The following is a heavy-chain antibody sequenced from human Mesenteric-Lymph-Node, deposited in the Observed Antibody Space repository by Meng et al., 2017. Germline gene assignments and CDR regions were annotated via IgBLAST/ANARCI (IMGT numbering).Heavy chain of an antibody. CDR1: GFNLRTYG. CDR3: ARDTRYGSGSYLTYYYYYGMDV. Sequence: GESLKISCAVSGFNLRTYGMHWVRQAPGKGLEWVAVIWSDGITDYYADSVKGRFTISRDNYRNTIDLQMNSLGAEDTAVYYCARDTRYGSGSYLTYYYYYGMDVWGQGTTVTVSS. CDR2: IWSDGITD. V-gene: IGHV3-33*01. J-gene: IGHJ6*02. D-gene: IGHD3-10*01.